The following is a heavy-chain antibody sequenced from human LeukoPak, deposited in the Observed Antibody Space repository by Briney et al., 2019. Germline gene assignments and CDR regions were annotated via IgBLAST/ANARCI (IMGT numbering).Heavy chain of an antibody. CDR2: IKQDGSEK. J-gene: IGHJ4*02. D-gene: IGHD3-9*01. Sequence: GGSLRLSCVASGFTFSSYWMSWVRQAPGKGLEWVANIKQDGSEKYYVDSVKGRFTISRDNAKNSLYLQMNSLRAEDTALYYCARDAPFSERYFISWGQGTLVTVSS. CDR1: GFTFSSYW. V-gene: IGHV3-7*03. CDR3: ARDAPFSERYFIS.